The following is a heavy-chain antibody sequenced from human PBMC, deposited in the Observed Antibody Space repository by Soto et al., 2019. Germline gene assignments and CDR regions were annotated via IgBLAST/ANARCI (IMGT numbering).Heavy chain of an antibody. CDR2: IIPIFGTA. V-gene: IGHV1-69*13. J-gene: IGHJ6*02. Sequence: SVKVSCKASGGTFSSYAISWVRQAPGQGLEWMGGIIPIFGTANYAQKFQGRVTITADESTSTAYMELSSLRSEDTAVYYCATVWAIEYSSSDCYYYGMDGWGQGTTVTVSS. CDR1: GGTFSSYA. CDR3: ATVWAIEYSSSDCYYYGMDG. D-gene: IGHD6-6*01.